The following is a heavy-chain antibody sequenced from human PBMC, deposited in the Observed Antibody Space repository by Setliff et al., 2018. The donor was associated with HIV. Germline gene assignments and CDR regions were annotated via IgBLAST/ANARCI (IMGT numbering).Heavy chain of an antibody. Sequence: PGESLKISCAASGVTVSDVWMSWVRQAPGKGLAWVGRISRNFDGGATDYAAPVKGRFTISRDDSHNTLYLQMNSLTTEDTAVYYCTTDSHIGGTWHYFDKWGQGALVTVS. CDR1: GVTVSDVW. V-gene: IGHV3-15*01. J-gene: IGHJ4*02. CDR3: TTDSHIGGTWHYFDK. CDR2: ISRNFDGGAT. D-gene: IGHD6-25*01.